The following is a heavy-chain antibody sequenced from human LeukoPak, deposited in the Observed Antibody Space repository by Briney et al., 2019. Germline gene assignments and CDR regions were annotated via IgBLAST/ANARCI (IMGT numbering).Heavy chain of an antibody. J-gene: IGHJ4*02. CDR1: GCTFSTYA. CDR3: AKEGYRYGYAIDY. CDR2: ISGSGGST. D-gene: IGHD5-18*01. V-gene: IGHV3-23*01. Sequence: QPGGSLRVSCAASGCTFSTYAMSWVRQAPGKGLEWVSAISGSGGSTYYADSVKGRFTISRDNSKNTLYLQMNSLRAEDTAVYYCAKEGYRYGYAIDYWGQGTLVTVSS.